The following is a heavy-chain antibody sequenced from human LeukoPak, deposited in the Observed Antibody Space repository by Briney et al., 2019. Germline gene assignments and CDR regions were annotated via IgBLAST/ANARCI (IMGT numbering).Heavy chain of an antibody. J-gene: IGHJ6*03. Sequence: QAGGSLRLSCAASGFTFSSYSMSWVRQAPGKGLEWVSVIYSGGSTYYADSVKGRFTISRDNSKNTLYLQMNSLRAEDTAVYYCEMVITPLYYYYYMDVWGKGTTVTISS. CDR2: IYSGGST. V-gene: IGHV3-66*01. CDR3: EMVITPLYYYYYMDV. D-gene: IGHD3-22*01. CDR1: GFTFSSYS.